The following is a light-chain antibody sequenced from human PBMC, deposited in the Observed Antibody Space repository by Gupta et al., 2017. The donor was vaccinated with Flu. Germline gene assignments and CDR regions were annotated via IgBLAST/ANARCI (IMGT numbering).Light chain of an antibody. Sequence: DIQMTQSPSSLSASVGDSITITCQASQDNSNYLNWYQQKPGKAPKLLINEASNLEKGVPSRFSGSGSGTEFSFTISSRQPEDFATYYCQQFDDLPLTFGGGTRVDVK. CDR3: QQFDDLPLT. CDR2: EAS. CDR1: QDNSNY. V-gene: IGKV1-33*01. J-gene: IGKJ4*01.